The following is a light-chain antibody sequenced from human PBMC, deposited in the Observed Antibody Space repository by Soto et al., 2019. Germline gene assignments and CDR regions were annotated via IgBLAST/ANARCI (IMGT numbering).Light chain of an antibody. J-gene: IGLJ2*01. CDR3: ATWDDSLNVWI. Sequence: QSVLTQPPSASAPPGQRVTISCSGSTSNIGSNAVNWYQQLPGTAPKLLIYNNTQRPSGVPDRITGSKSGTSASLAISGLQSEDESTYYCATWDDSLNVWIFGGGTKVTVL. V-gene: IGLV1-44*01. CDR1: TSNIGSNA. CDR2: NNT.